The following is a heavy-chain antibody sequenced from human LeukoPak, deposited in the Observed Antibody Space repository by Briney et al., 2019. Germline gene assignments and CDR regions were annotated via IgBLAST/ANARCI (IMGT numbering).Heavy chain of an antibody. CDR1: GGTFSSYA. D-gene: IGHD1-7*01. J-gene: IGHJ6*03. CDR2: IIPIFGTA. Sequence: ASVKVSCKASGGTFSSYAISWVRQAPGQGLEWMGGIIPIFGTANYAQKFQGRVTITADESTSTAYMELSSLRSEDTAVYYCATPGITGTTIPIYYYYMDVWGKGTTVTVSS. CDR3: ATPGITGTTIPIYYYYMDV. V-gene: IGHV1-69*13.